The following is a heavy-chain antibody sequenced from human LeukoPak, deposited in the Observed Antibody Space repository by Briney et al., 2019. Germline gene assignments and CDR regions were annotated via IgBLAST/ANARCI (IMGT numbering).Heavy chain of an antibody. J-gene: IGHJ3*01. CDR1: GFTFSDFG. V-gene: IGHV3-30*02. D-gene: IGHD6-25*01. Sequence: PGGSLRLSCVATGFTFSDFGMHWVRHAPGKGLEWVALIWFGRSNKFYADSVKGRFTISRDDSKNTLYLEMNSLRAEDTAVYFCAKEGGGAFDVWGQGTTVIVSS. CDR3: AKEGGGAFDV. CDR2: IWFGRSNK.